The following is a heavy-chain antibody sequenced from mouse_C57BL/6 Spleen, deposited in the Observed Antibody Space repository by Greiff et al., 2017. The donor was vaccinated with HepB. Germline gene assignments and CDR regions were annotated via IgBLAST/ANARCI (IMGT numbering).Heavy chain of an antibody. CDR3: ARGRSTMVTTNYAMDY. V-gene: IGHV1-50*01. CDR2: IDPSDSYT. J-gene: IGHJ4*01. D-gene: IGHD2-2*01. Sequence: QVQLKQPGAELVKPGASVKLSCKASGYTFTSYWMQWVKQRPGQGLEWIGEIDPSDSYTNYNQKFKGKATLTVDTSSSTAYMQLSSLTSEDSAVYYCARGRSTMVTTNYAMDYWGQGTSVTVSS. CDR1: GYTFTSYW.